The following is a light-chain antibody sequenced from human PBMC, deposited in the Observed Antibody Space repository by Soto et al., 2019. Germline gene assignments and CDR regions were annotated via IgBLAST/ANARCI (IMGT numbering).Light chain of an antibody. J-gene: IGKJ5*01. CDR1: RSLVYSDGNTY. V-gene: IGKV2-30*01. Sequence: DEVMTQSPLSLPVTLGQPASISCRSSRSLVYSDGNTYLNWFQQRPGQSPRRLVYKVSNRDSGVPDRFSGSGSGTDFTLKISRVEAEDVGVYYCMQGTPWPPLTFGQGTRLEIK. CDR2: KVS. CDR3: MQGTPWPPLT.